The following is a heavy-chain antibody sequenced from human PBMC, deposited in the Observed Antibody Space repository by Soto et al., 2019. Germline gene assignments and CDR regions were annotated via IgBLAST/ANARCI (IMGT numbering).Heavy chain of an antibody. V-gene: IGHV2-5*01. CDR3: AHTKDSSGFLTS. CDR2: IHWNDDK. Sequence: ESGAALANPTQTLTLTCIFWVFSLSAYGVRVIWFRQPPGETLEWLALIHWNDDKRYSPYLKSRLTITKDTSKTQVVLTLTNLDPLDTGTYFCAHTKDSSGFLTSWGQGILVNVSS. J-gene: IGHJ5*02. D-gene: IGHD3-22*01. CDR1: VFSLSAYGVR.